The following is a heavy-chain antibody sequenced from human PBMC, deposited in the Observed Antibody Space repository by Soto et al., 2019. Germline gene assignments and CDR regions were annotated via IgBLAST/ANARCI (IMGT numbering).Heavy chain of an antibody. CDR1: GGTFSSYA. V-gene: IGHV1-69*13. Sequence: ASVKVSCKASGGTFSSYAISWVRQAPGQGLEWMGGIIPIFGTANYAQKFQGRVTITADESTSTAYMELSSLRSEDTAVYYCARGSVVTAIHSPYNWFEPWGQGTLVTVSS. CDR2: IIPIFGTA. CDR3: ARGSVVTAIHSPYNWFEP. J-gene: IGHJ5*02. D-gene: IGHD2-21*02.